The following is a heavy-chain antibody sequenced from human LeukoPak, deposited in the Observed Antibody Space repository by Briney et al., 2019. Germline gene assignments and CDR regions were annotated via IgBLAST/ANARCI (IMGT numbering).Heavy chain of an antibody. V-gene: IGHV5-51*01. Sequence: GESLKISCKGSGSSFTSYWIGWVRQMPGKGLEWMGIVYPGDSDTRYSPSFQGQVNISADKSISTAYLQWSSLKASDTAMYYCARLYGERTTVTTFSYYYYYMDVWGKGTTVTVSS. CDR2: VYPGDSDT. D-gene: IGHD4-11*01. J-gene: IGHJ6*03. CDR3: ARLYGERTTVTTFSYYYYYMDV. CDR1: GSSFTSYW.